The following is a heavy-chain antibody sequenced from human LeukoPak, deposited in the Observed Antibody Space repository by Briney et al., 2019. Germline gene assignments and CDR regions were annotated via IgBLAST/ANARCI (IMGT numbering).Heavy chain of an antibody. D-gene: IGHD2-2*01. CDR2: IYPGDSDT. J-gene: IGHJ3*02. Sequence: GESLKISCKGSGYSFTSYWIGWVRQMPGKGLEWMGIIYPGDSDTRYSPSFQGQVTISADKSISTAYLQWSSLKASDTAMYYCARSGPTYCSSTSCLGSYAFAIWGQGTMVTVSS. CDR1: GYSFTSYW. V-gene: IGHV5-51*01. CDR3: ARSGPTYCSSTSCLGSYAFAI.